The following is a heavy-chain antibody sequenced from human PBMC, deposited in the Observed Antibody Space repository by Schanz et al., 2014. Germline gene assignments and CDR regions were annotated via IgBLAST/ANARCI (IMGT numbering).Heavy chain of an antibody. CDR2: INAANGNT. Sequence: QVQLVQSGAEVKKPGASVKVSCKASGYSFISHAIHWVRQAPGQRLEWMGWINAANGNTRYSQKFQGRVTITRDTSASTAYMELSSLRSEDTAVYYCARVRRRYCSTASCLHDNWFDPWGQGTLVIVSS. V-gene: IGHV1-3*01. J-gene: IGHJ5*02. CDR1: GYSFISHA. CDR3: ARVRRRYCSTASCLHDNWFDP. D-gene: IGHD2-2*01.